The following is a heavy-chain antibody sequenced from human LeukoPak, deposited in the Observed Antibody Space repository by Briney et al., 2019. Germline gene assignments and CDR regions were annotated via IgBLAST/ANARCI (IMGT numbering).Heavy chain of an antibody. CDR1: GGTFSSYA. CDR2: IIPILGIA. CDR3: ARSPRRPVHDLDNYYGMDV. V-gene: IGHV1-69*04. Sequence: SVKVSCKASGGTFSSYAISWVRQAPGQGLEWMGRIIPILGIANYAQKFQGRVTITADKSTSTAYMELSSLRSEDTAVYYCARSPRRPVHDLDNYYGMDVWGQGTTVTVSS. J-gene: IGHJ6*02. D-gene: IGHD3-3*01.